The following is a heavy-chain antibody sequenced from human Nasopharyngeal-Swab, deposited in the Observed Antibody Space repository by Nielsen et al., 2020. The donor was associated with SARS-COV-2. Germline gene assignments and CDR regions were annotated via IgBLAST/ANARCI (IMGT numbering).Heavy chain of an antibody. CDR3: ARESIVVVPLFDP. J-gene: IGHJ5*02. D-gene: IGHD3-22*01. V-gene: IGHV3-7*01. CDR2: IKQDGSEK. Sequence: GESLKISCAASGFTLSSYWMSWVRQAPGKGLEWVANIKQDGSEKYYVDSVKGRFTISRDNAKNSLYLQMNSLRAEDTAVYYCARESIVVVPLFDPWGQGTLVTVSS. CDR1: GFTLSSYW.